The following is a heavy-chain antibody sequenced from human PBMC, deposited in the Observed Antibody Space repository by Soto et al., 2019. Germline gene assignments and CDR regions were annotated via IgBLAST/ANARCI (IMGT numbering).Heavy chain of an antibody. CDR2: IYYSGTH. D-gene: IGHD5-12*01. J-gene: IGHJ4*02. CDR1: SGSITGYY. V-gene: IGHV4-59*01. Sequence: PSETLSLTCTVSSGSITGYYLSWVRQPPGKGLEWIGYIYYSGTHNYNPSLSSRLTISVDTSKNLFSLKLNSVTAADTAVYYCARVQMATLYFDDWGQGTLVTVYS. CDR3: ARVQMATLYFDD.